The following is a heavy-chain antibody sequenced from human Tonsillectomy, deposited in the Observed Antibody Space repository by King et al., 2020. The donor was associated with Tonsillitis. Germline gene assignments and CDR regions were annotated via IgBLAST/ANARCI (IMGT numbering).Heavy chain of an antibody. Sequence: VQLVESGGGVVQPGRSLRLSCVASGFTSSNYGLHWVRQAPGKGLEWVAVISYDEINKHYADSVKGRFTISRDNSKNTVFLQMNSLRAEDTAVYYCAREPDYYYYGMDVWGQGTTVTVSS. J-gene: IGHJ6*02. CDR3: AREPDYYYYGMDV. V-gene: IGHV3-33*05. CDR1: GFTSSNYG. CDR2: ISYDEINK.